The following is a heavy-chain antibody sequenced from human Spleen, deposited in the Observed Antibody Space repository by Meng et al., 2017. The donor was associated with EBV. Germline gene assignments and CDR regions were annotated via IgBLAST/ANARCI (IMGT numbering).Heavy chain of an antibody. CDR3: SRDLAGSDDY. J-gene: IGHJ4*02. CDR1: GFSFSAYW. Sequence: EVRLVDSGGPLVRPWRSLRPSCATSGFSFSAYWMHWVRQVPGKGLVWVARTNENGAITNYADSVKGRFTISRDNAKNTLYLQMNSLRAEDTAVYYCSRDLAGSDDYWGQGTLVTVSS. CDR2: TNENGAIT. D-gene: IGHD1-14*01. V-gene: IGHV3-74*01.